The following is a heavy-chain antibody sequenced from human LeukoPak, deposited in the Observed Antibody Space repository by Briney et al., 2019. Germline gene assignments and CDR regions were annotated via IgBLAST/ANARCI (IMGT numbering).Heavy chain of an antibody. CDR3: ARGPTVQLWRRKNWFDP. J-gene: IGHJ5*02. V-gene: IGHV7-4-1*02. CDR1: GYTFTSYA. D-gene: IGHD5-18*01. Sequence: ASVKVSCKASGYTFTSYAINWVRQAPGQGLEYMGWIRTSTGSPTYAQGFTGRFGFSLDTSVNTAYLQISSLKAEDTAVYYCARGPTVQLWRRKNWFDPWGQGTLVTVSS. CDR2: IRTSTGSP.